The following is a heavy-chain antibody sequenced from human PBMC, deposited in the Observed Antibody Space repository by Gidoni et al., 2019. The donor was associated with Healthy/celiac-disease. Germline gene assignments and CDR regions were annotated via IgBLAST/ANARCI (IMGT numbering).Heavy chain of an antibody. V-gene: IGHV3-23*01. J-gene: IGHJ4*02. CDR2: ISVRGGST. Sequence: EVQLLESGGGLVQHGGSLRLSVAASGFTFSSYAMSWVRQAPGKGLEWVSAISVRGGSTYYADSVKVRFTISRDNSKNTLYLQMNSLGAEDTAVYYCAKRAAAGNYFDYWGQGTLVTVSS. CDR1: GFTFSSYA. CDR3: AKRAAAGNYFDY. D-gene: IGHD6-13*01.